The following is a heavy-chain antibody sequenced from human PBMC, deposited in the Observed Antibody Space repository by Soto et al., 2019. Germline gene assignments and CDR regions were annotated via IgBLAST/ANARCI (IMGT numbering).Heavy chain of an antibody. V-gene: IGHV1-3*01. Sequence: QVQLVQSGAEVKKPGASVKVSCKASGYTFTSYAMHWVRQAPGQRLEWMGWINAGNGNTKYSQKFQGRVTITRDTSARTAYMELSSLRSEDTAVYYCARIAALTEFDYWGQGTLVTVSS. CDR1: GYTFTSYA. CDR3: ARIAALTEFDY. CDR2: INAGNGNT. D-gene: IGHD6-6*01. J-gene: IGHJ4*02.